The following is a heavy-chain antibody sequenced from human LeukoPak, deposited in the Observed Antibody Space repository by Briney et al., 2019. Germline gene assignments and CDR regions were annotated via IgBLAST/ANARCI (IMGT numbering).Heavy chain of an antibody. V-gene: IGHV5-51*01. CDR1: GYSFTSYW. CDR2: IYPGDSDT. CDR3: ARQGVEKSEGYYYYGMDV. J-gene: IGHJ6*02. D-gene: IGHD2-8*01. Sequence: GESLKISCKGSGYSFTSYWIGWVRQLPGKGLEWMGIIYPGDSDTRYSPSFQGQVTISADKSISTAYLQWSSLKASDTAMYYCARQGVEKSEGYYYYGMDVWGRGTTVTVSS.